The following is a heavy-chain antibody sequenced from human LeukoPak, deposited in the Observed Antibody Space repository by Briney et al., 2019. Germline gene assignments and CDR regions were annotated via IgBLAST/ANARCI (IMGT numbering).Heavy chain of an antibody. D-gene: IGHD3-22*01. V-gene: IGHV3-23*01. CDR1: GFTFNNYA. J-gene: IGHJ4*02. CDR2: ISGSGGST. CDR3: AKDLNYYDSSGYYYRAGDYFDY. Sequence: GGSLRLSCAASGFTFNNYAMSWVRQAPGKGLEWVSAISGSGGSTYYADSVKGRFTISRDNSKNTLYLQMNSLRAEDTAVYYCAKDLNYYDSSGYYYRAGDYFDYWGQGTLVTVSS.